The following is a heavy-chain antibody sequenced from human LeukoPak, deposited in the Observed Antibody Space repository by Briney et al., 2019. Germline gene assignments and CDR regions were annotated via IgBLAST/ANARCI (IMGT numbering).Heavy chain of an antibody. CDR1: GFTFSTYS. CDR2: ISSSSSYI. D-gene: IGHD3-22*01. J-gene: IGHJ5*02. CDR3: ARGIYYDSSGYLGPDWFDP. V-gene: IGHV3-21*01. Sequence: GGSLRLSCAASGFTFSTYSMNWVRQAPGKGLEWVSSISSSSSYIYYADSVKGRFTISRDNAKNSLYLQMNSLRAEDTAVYYCARGIYYDSSGYLGPDWFDPWGQGTLVTVSS.